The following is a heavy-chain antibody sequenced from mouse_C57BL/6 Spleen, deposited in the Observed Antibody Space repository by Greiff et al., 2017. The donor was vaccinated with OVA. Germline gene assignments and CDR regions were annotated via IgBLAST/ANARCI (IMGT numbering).Heavy chain of an antibody. V-gene: IGHV1-52*01. Sequence: QVQLQQPGAELVRPGSSVKLSCKASGYTFTSYWMHWVKQRPIQGLEWIGNIDPSDSETHYNQKFKDKATLTVDKSSSTAYMQLSSLTSEDYAVYYCAREYDSLWYVDVWGTGTTVTVAS. CDR3: AREYDSLWYVDV. D-gene: IGHD2-4*01. CDR2: IDPSDSET. J-gene: IGHJ1*03. CDR1: GYTFTSYW.